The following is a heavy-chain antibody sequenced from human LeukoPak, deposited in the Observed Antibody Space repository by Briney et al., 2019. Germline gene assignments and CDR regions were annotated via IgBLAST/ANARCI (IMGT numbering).Heavy chain of an antibody. CDR2: IIPIFGTA. D-gene: IGHD4-17*01. Sequence: SVKVSCTASGGTFSSYAISWVRQAPGQGLEWMGGIIPIFGTANYAQKFQGRVTITADESTSTAYMELSSLRSEDTAVYYCARVFGYGAYWFDPWGQGTLVTVSS. V-gene: IGHV1-69*13. CDR1: GGTFSSYA. CDR3: ARVFGYGAYWFDP. J-gene: IGHJ5*02.